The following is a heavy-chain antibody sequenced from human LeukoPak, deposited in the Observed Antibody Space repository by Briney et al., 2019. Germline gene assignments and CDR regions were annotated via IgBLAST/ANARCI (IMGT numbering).Heavy chain of an antibody. CDR1: GYSFTSYW. Sequence: GESLKISCXGSGYSFTSYWIGWVRQMPGKGLEWMGIIYPGDSDTRYSPSFQGQVTISADKSISTAYLQWSSLKASDTAMYYCARRRRYDSSGYYYPDAFDIWGQGTMVTVSS. V-gene: IGHV5-51*01. D-gene: IGHD3-22*01. CDR3: ARRRRYDSSGYYYPDAFDI. J-gene: IGHJ3*02. CDR2: IYPGDSDT.